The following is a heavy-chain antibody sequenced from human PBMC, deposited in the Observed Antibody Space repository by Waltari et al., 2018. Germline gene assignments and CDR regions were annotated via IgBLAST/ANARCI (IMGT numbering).Heavy chain of an antibody. CDR1: GGSFSGYY. Sequence: QVQLQQWGAGLLKPSETLSLTCAVYGGSFSGYYWSWIRQPPGKGLEWIGEINHSGSTNYNPSLKSRVTISVDTSKNQFSLKLSSVTAADTAVYYCARRAVAGISSGTDYWGQGTLVTVSS. D-gene: IGHD6-19*01. CDR3: ARRAVAGISSGTDY. CDR2: INHSGST. V-gene: IGHV4-34*01. J-gene: IGHJ4*02.